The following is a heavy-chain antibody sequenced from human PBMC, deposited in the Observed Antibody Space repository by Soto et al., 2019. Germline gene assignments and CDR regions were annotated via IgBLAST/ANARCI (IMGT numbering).Heavy chain of an antibody. CDR2: IDYRGTT. Sequence: SETLSLTCTVCGGSISIDNYYWTWIRQPPGKGPEWIGYIDYRGTTYFNPSLKSRVAISVDTSKNQFSLKLRSVTAADTAFYSCARDRVDSGMGLDPWGQGTLVTVS. V-gene: IGHV4-30-4*01. CDR1: GGSISIDNYY. D-gene: IGHD5-18*01. CDR3: ARDRVDSGMGLDP. J-gene: IGHJ5*02.